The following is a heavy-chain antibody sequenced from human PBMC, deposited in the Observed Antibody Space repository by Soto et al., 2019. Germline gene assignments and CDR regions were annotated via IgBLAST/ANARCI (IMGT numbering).Heavy chain of an antibody. CDR3: AKSTTIKEYYAYYGMDV. CDR1: GFTFSSYA. Sequence: GGSLRLSCAASGFTFSSYAMSWVRQAPGKGLEWVSAISGSGGSTYYADSVKGRFTISRDNSKNTLYLQMNSLRAEDTAVYYCAKSTTIKEYYAYYGMDVWGQGTTVTVSS. J-gene: IGHJ6*02. CDR2: ISGSGGST. V-gene: IGHV3-23*01. D-gene: IGHD1-1*01.